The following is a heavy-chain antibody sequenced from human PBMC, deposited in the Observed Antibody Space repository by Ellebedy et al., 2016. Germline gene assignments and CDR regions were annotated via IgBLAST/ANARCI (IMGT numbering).Heavy chain of an antibody. J-gene: IGHJ5*01. CDR1: GGSISSGGYY. CDR3: ARGRGVSDCVVETVPIRWFDS. Sequence: SETLSLTCTVSGGSISSGGYYWSWIRQHPGKGLEWIGYIYYSGSTYYNPSLSNRVTISVDTSKNLFSLHLTSLTAADTAVYYCARGRGVSDCVVETVPIRWFDSWGQGSLVTVSS. D-gene: IGHD2-15*01. CDR2: IYYSGST. V-gene: IGHV4-31*03.